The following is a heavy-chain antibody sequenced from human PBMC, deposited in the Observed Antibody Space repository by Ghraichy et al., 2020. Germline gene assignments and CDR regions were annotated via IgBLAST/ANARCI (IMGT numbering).Heavy chain of an antibody. D-gene: IGHD2-15*01. Sequence: SQTLSLTCTVSGGSISGYYWSWIRQPAGKGLEWIGRIYSSGNTNYDPSLKSRVSMSVDTSKNQFSLRLSSVTAADTAMYFCARGYALAFDYWGLGTLVTVSS. CDR3: ARGYALAFDY. V-gene: IGHV4-4*07. CDR1: GGSISGYY. J-gene: IGHJ4*02. CDR2: IYSSGNT.